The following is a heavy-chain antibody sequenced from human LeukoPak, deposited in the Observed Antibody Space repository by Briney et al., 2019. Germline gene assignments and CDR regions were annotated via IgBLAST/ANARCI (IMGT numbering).Heavy chain of an antibody. CDR3: ARQLGYGSGLYYFDY. V-gene: IGHV5-51*01. CDR2: IYPGDSET. Sequence: GESLKISCKGSEYTFTSYWIGWVRQMPGKGLEWMGIIYPGDSETRYSPSFQGQVTMSVDKSISTAYLQWSSLKASDSAMYYCARQLGYGSGLYYFDYRGQGTLVTVSS. D-gene: IGHD3-10*01. CDR1: EYTFTSYW. J-gene: IGHJ4*02.